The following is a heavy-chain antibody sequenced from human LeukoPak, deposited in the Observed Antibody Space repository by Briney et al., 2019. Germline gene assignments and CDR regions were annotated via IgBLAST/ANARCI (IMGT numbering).Heavy chain of an antibody. CDR3: ARGPSGYHNT. D-gene: IGHD5-12*01. CDR2: ISSSSSYI. Sequence: GGSLRLSCAASGFTFSSYSMNWVRQAPGKGREWVSSISSSSSYIYYADSVKGRFTISRDNSKNTLYLQMNSLRAEDTAVYYCARGPSGYHNTGGQGTLVTVSS. V-gene: IGHV3-21*01. CDR1: GFTFSSYS. J-gene: IGHJ4*02.